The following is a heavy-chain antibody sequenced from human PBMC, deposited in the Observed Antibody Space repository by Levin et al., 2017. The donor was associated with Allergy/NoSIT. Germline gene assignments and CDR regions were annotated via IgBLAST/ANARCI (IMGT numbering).Heavy chain of an antibody. J-gene: IGHJ4*02. CDR1: GFSLSTSAMC. Sequence: SGPTLVKPTQTLTLTCTFSGFSLSTSAMCVSWIRQPPGKALEWLARIDWDDDKYYSTSLKTRPTISKDTSKNQVVPTMTNMDPVDTATYYCARSSPGGYSYGHHFDYWGQGTLVTVSS. CDR3: ARSSPGGYSYGHHFDY. D-gene: IGHD5-18*01. V-gene: IGHV2-70*11. CDR2: IDWDDDK.